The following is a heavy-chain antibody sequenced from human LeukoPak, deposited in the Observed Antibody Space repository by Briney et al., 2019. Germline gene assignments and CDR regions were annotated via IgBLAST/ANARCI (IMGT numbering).Heavy chain of an antibody. V-gene: IGHV5-51*01. CDR3: ARGALRTKESAFYM. J-gene: IGHJ3*02. CDR2: IYPGDSDV. D-gene: IGHD3-10*01. Sequence: GESLKISCEGSGYNFNGYWIGWVRQMPGKGLEWMGLIYPGDSDVRYSPSFRGHVTISADKSSSTAYLQWSSLRGPDTAMYYCARGALRTKESAFYMGGQGTMVVVSS. CDR1: GYNFNGYW.